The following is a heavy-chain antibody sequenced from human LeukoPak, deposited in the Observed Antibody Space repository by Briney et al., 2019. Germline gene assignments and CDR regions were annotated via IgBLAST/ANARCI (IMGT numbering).Heavy chain of an antibody. V-gene: IGHV1-18*01. CDR3: ESAITNYDFWSGTPYAVLSLDI. CDR1: GYTFTSYG. Sequence: WASVKVSCKASGYTFTSYGISWVRQAPGQGLEWMGWISAYNGNTNYAQKLQGRVTMTTDTSTSTAYMELRSLRSDDTAVYYCESAITNYDFWSGTPYAVLSLDIWGQGTMVTVSS. D-gene: IGHD3-3*01. J-gene: IGHJ3*02. CDR2: ISAYNGNT.